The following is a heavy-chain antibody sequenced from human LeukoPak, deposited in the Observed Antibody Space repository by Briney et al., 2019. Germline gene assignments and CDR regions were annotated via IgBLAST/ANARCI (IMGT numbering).Heavy chain of an antibody. J-gene: IGHJ4*02. CDR3: ARDIAVAGTSGANGY. Sequence: SETLSLTCAVYGGSSSGYYWSWIRQPPGKGLEWIGEINHSGSTNYNPSLKSRVTISVDTSKNQFSLKLSSVTAADTAVYYCARDIAVAGTSGANGYWGQGTLVTVSS. D-gene: IGHD6-19*01. CDR2: INHSGST. V-gene: IGHV4-34*01. CDR1: GGSSSGYY.